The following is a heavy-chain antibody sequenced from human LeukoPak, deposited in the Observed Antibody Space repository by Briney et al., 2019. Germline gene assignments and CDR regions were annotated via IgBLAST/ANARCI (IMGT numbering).Heavy chain of an antibody. V-gene: IGHV3-64*04. CDR1: GLTFSSYS. D-gene: IGHD2-2*01. CDR3: ARLPSEYCSSTSCPNWFDT. Sequence: GGSLRLSCSASGLTFSSYSMHWLRQAPGKELDSVSTISSYRGNTYYAYPVKDQFTLSRHNSKNPLYLQMNSLRVEDTAVYYCARLPSEYCSSTSCPNWFDTWGQGTLVSVSS. CDR2: ISSYRGNT. J-gene: IGHJ5*02.